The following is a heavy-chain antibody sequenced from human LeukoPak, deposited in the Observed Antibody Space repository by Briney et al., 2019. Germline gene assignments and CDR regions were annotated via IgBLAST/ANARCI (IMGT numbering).Heavy chain of an antibody. D-gene: IGHD3-10*01. V-gene: IGHV4-59*01. Sequence: SETLSLTCTVSGGSIRSYYWSWIRQPPGKGLEWIGYIYYSGSANYNPSLKSRVTISVDTSKNQFSLKLRSVTVADTAVYYCARAPGSGSSSDYWGQGTLVTVSS. J-gene: IGHJ4*02. CDR1: GGSIRSYY. CDR2: IYYSGSA. CDR3: ARAPGSGSSSDY.